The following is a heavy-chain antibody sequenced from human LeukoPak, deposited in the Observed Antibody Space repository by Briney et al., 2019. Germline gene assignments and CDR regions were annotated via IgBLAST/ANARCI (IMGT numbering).Heavy chain of an antibody. J-gene: IGHJ4*02. D-gene: IGHD1-26*01. V-gene: IGHV4-28*01. CDR1: GGSISSSNW. CDR3: ARGGSSFVF. Sequence: SETLSLTCAVSGGSISSSNWWSWIRQPPGKGLEWIGYISYSGSTHSNPSLKSRITMSVDTSKDQFSLRLTSVTVADTAVYYCARGGSSFVFWGQGTLVTAS. CDR2: ISYSGST.